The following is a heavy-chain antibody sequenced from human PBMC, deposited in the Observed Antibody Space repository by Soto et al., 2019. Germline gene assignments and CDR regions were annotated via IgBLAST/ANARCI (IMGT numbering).Heavy chain of an antibody. Sequence: ASVKVSCKASGYTFSSHAITWVRQAPGEGLEWMGWISAYNGNTNYAQKLQGRVTMTTDTSTSTAYMELRSLRSDDTAVYYCARDIRRYFRGTFDYWGQGTLVTVSS. CDR3: ARDIRRYFRGTFDY. CDR2: ISAYNGNT. CDR1: GYTFSSHA. J-gene: IGHJ4*02. D-gene: IGHD3-10*01. V-gene: IGHV1-18*01.